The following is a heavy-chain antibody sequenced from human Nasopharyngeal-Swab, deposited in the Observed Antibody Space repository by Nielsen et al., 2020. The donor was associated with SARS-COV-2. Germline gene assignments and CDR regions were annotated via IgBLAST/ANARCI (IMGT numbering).Heavy chain of an antibody. CDR2: IYYTGST. CDR3: ARVRGIQLWLPNYYYYYGMDV. Sequence: SETLSLTCTVSGGSISSGGYYWSWIRQHPGKGLEWIGYIYYTGSTNYNPSLKSRVTISVDTSKNQFSLKLSSVTAADTAVYYCARVRGIQLWLPNYYYYYGMDVWGQGTTVTVSS. D-gene: IGHD5-18*01. V-gene: IGHV4-61*08. CDR1: GGSISSGGYY. J-gene: IGHJ6*02.